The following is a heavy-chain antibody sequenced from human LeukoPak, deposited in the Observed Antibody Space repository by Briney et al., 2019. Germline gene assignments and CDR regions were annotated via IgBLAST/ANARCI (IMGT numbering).Heavy chain of an antibody. D-gene: IGHD3-16*01. J-gene: IGHJ4*02. Sequence: SETLSLTCTVSGGSTSSSSYYWGWIRQPPGKGLEWIGEINHSGSTNYNPSLKSRVTISVDTSKNQFSLKLSSVTAADTAVYYCARDFGVTNYHFDYWGQGTLVTVSS. V-gene: IGHV4-39*07. CDR1: GGSTSSSSYY. CDR2: INHSGST. CDR3: ARDFGVTNYHFDY.